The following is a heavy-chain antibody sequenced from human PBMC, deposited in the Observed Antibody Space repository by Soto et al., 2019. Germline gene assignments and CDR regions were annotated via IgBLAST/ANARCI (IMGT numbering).Heavy chain of an antibody. CDR1: GFTFSDYH. V-gene: IGHV3-11*01. CDR3: ARDQTVPWYYYGMDV. CDR2: INSSGSTI. Sequence: GSLRLSCAASGFTFSDYHMSWIRQAPGKGLERISYINSSGSTIYYADSGKGRFTISRDKAKNSLYLQMNSLRAEDTAVYYCARDQTVPWYYYGMDVLGQGTTVTVSS. J-gene: IGHJ6*02. D-gene: IGHD2-2*01.